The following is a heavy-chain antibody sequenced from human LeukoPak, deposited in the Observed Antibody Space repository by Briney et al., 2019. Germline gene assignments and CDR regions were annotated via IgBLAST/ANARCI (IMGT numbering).Heavy chain of an antibody. CDR1: GFTFSDRY. D-gene: IGHD1-26*01. J-gene: IGHJ4*02. CDR3: AKDSGSGGYFDY. Sequence: GGSLRLSCAASGFTFSDRYMDWVRQAPGKGLEWVGRTSSKGNGYTTYYAASVKGRFTISRDDSKNSLYLQMNSLNTEDTAVYYCAKDSGSGGYFDYRGQGTLVTVSS. V-gene: IGHV3-72*01. CDR2: TSSKGNGYTT.